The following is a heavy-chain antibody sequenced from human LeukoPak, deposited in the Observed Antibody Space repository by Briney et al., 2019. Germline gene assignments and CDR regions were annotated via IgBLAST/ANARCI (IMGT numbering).Heavy chain of an antibody. CDR1: GGSVSSGSYY. J-gene: IGHJ4*02. V-gene: IGHV4-61*01. D-gene: IGHD5-24*01. CDR2: IYYSGST. CDR3: ARMPFGRDGYKRNDS. Sequence: SETLSLTCTVSGGSVSSGSYYWSWIRQPPGKGLEWIGYIYYSGSTDYNPSLKSRVTISVDTSKNQFSLKLTSVTAADTAVYYCARMPFGRDGYKRNDSWGQGTLVTVSS.